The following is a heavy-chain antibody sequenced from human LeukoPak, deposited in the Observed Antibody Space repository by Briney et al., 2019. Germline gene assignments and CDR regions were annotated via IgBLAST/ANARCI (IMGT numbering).Heavy chain of an antibody. Sequence: PGGSLRLSCAASGFTFSSYSMNWVRQAPGKGLEWVSSISSSSSYIYHADSVKGRFTISRDNAKNSLYLQMNSLRAEDTAVYYCARDGTTSTSVYYGMDVWGQGTTVTVSS. V-gene: IGHV3-21*01. CDR3: ARDGTTSTSVYYGMDV. D-gene: IGHD1-7*01. CDR2: ISSSSSYI. J-gene: IGHJ6*02. CDR1: GFTFSSYS.